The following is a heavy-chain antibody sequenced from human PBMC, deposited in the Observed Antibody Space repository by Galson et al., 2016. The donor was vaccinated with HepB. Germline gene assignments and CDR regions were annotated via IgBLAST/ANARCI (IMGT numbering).Heavy chain of an antibody. D-gene: IGHD3-22*01. Sequence: SLRLSCAASGFIISDYSMHWVRQAPGKGPEYVSAIHYHGGSTFYADSVEGRFTISRDNSKNTLYLHVGSLRPEDMAVYYCVRVGSGYDYWGQGTLVTVSS. CDR3: VRVGSGYDY. J-gene: IGHJ4*02. CDR1: GFIISDYS. CDR2: IHYHGGST. V-gene: IGHV3-64*02.